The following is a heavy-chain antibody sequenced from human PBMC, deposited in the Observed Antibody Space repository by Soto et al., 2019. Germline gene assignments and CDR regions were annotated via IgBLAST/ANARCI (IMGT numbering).Heavy chain of an antibody. J-gene: IGHJ6*02. CDR3: ARVSGSYYYGMDV. CDR2: IYHSGST. CDR1: GGSISSSNW. D-gene: IGHD1-26*01. Sequence: QVQLQESGPGLVKPSGTLSLTCAVSGGSISSSNWWSWVRQPPGKGLEWIGEIYHSGSTNYNPSLMSRVTISVDTSTIRFSLKLSSVTAADTAVYYCARVSGSYYYGMDVWGQGTTVTVSS. V-gene: IGHV4-4*02.